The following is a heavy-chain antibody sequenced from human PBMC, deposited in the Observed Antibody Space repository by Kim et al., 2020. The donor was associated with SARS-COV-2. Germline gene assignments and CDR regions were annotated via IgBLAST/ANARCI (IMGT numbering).Heavy chain of an antibody. V-gene: IGHV3-30*02. Sequence: DSVKGRFTISRDNSKNTLYLQMNSLRAEDTSVYSCAKATSSSSWFDAFDIWGQGTMVTVSS. CDR3: AKATSSSSWFDAFDI. J-gene: IGHJ3*02. D-gene: IGHD6-13*01.